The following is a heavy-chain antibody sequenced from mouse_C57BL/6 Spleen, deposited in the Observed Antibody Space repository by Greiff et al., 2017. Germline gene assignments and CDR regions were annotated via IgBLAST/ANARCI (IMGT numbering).Heavy chain of an antibody. V-gene: IGHV1-39*01. CDR1: GYSFTDYN. CDR3: APIYYDYDYYAMDY. CDR2: INPNYGTT. D-gene: IGHD2-4*01. J-gene: IGHJ4*01. Sequence: QLQESGPELVKPGASVKISCKASGYSFTDYNMNWVKQSNGKSLEWIGVINPNYGTTSYNQKFKGKATLTVDQSSSTAYMQLNSLTSEDSAVYYCAPIYYDYDYYAMDYWGQGTSVTVSS.